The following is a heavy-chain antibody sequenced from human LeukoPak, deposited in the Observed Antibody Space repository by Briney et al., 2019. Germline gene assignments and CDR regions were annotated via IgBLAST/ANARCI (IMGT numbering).Heavy chain of an antibody. CDR1: GGSFSGHY. CDR2: INQSGRA. V-gene: IGHV4-34*01. Sequence: SETLSLTCVVYGGSFSGHYWSWIRQPPGKGLEWIGDINQSGRADYNPSLKSQVTISIDTSKNQFSLNLNSVTAADTAVYYCVRNFDYWGQGTLVTVSS. J-gene: IGHJ4*02. CDR3: VRNFDY.